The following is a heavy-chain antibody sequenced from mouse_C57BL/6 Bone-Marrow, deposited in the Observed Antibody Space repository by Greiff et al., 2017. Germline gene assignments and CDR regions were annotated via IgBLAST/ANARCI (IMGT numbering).Heavy chain of an antibody. CDR2: IDPSDSET. Sequence: VQLQQPGAELVRPGSSVKLSCKASGYTFTSYWMHWVKQRPIQGLEWIGNIDPSDSETHYNQKFKDKATVTVDKSSSTAYMQLSSLTSTASAVYYCARWAGRYSDVWGTGTTVTVSS. CDR3: ARWAGRYSDV. CDR1: GYTFTSYW. D-gene: IGHD3-3*01. J-gene: IGHJ1*03. V-gene: IGHV1-52*01.